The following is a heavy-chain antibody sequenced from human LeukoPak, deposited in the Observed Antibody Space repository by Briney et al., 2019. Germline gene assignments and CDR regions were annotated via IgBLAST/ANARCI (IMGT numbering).Heavy chain of an antibody. D-gene: IGHD2-15*01. V-gene: IGHV3-15*04. Sequence: GGSLRLSCAASGFTFTNAWMSWVRQAPGKGLEWVGHIESKTDGGTTDYAAPVKGRFAISRDDSKNTLYLQVNSLKTEDTAVYFCTTDRRPYCSGGSCYFHYYYYTDVWGTGTTVTVSS. CDR1: GFTFTNAW. CDR2: IESKTDGGTT. J-gene: IGHJ6*03. CDR3: TTDRRPYCSGGSCYFHYYYYTDV.